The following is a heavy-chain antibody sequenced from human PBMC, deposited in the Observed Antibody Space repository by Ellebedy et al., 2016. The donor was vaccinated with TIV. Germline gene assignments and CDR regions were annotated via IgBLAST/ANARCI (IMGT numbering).Heavy chain of an antibody. J-gene: IGHJ4*02. CDR3: AKDRATRVPATGSFDS. D-gene: IGHD1-1*01. Sequence: GESLKISXAASGFTFSNFAMNWVRQAPGKGLEWVATISGSGGSTYYADSVKGRFTTSRDTSKSTLYLQMNSLRAEDTAVYYCAKDRATRVPATGSFDSWGQGTLVAVSS. CDR2: ISGSGGST. V-gene: IGHV3-23*01. CDR1: GFTFSNFA.